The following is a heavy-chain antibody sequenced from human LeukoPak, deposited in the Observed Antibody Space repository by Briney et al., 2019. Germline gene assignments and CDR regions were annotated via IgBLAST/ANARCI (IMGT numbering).Heavy chain of an antibody. J-gene: IGHJ4*02. Sequence: SETLSLTCTVSGGAMSGYYWTWIRQSPGRRLEWIAYIHYSGSTNYNPSLKSRVTISVDTSKNQFALRLNSVTAADTAVYYCARLRGNYFPDYWGQGTLATVSS. V-gene: IGHV4-59*01. D-gene: IGHD4-11*01. CDR3: ARLRGNYFPDY. CDR2: IHYSGST. CDR1: GGAMSGYY.